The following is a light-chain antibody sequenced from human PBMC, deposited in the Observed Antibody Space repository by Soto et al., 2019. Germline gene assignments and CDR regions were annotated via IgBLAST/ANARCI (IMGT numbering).Light chain of an antibody. Sequence: DIQMTQSPSSLSASVGDRVTITCQASQDISNYLTWYQQKPGKAPKLLIYDASNLETGVPSRFSGSGSGTDFTFTISSLQPADIATYYCQQYDNLPLTFGGGTKVEIK. CDR1: QDISNY. CDR3: QQYDNLPLT. V-gene: IGKV1-33*01. J-gene: IGKJ4*01. CDR2: DAS.